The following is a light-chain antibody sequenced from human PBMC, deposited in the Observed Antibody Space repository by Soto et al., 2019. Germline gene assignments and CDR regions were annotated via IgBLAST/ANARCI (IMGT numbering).Light chain of an antibody. CDR3: QKSNGSPLT. CDR1: QRIGSY. J-gene: IGKJ4*01. Sequence: DIQMTQSPSTLSASVGDTATITCRASQRIGSYLNWYQQKPGKAPKLLIYAASNLQSGVPSRFSGSGSGTDFTLTISSLQPEDVAAYYCQKSNGSPLTFGGGTKVEIK. CDR2: AAS. V-gene: IGKV1-39*01.